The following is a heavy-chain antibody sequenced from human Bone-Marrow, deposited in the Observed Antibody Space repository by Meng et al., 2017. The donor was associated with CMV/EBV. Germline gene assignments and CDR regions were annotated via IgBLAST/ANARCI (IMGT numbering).Heavy chain of an antibody. CDR1: GYTLTGYY. Sequence: ASVKVSCKSSGYTLTGYYMHWVRQAPGQGLEWMGWINPNSGGTNYAQKFQGRVTMTRDTSISTAYMELSRLRSEDTAVYYCAREGHYDFWSGYFLPLYGMDVWGQGTTVTVSS. J-gene: IGHJ6*01. CDR2: INPNSGGT. V-gene: IGHV1-2*02. D-gene: IGHD3-3*01. CDR3: AREGHYDFWSGYFLPLYGMDV.